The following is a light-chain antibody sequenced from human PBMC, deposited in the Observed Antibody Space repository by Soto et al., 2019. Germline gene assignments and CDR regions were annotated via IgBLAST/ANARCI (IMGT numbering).Light chain of an antibody. J-gene: IGLJ2*01. V-gene: IGLV2-8*01. Sequence: QSVLTQPPSASGSPGQSVTISCTGTSSDVGAYNYVSWYQQHPGKAPKLMIYEVTKRPSGVPDRFSGSKSGNTASLTVSGLQAEDEADYYCSSYAGDNKYVLFGGGTKVTVL. CDR3: SSYAGDNKYVL. CDR2: EVT. CDR1: SSDVGAYNY.